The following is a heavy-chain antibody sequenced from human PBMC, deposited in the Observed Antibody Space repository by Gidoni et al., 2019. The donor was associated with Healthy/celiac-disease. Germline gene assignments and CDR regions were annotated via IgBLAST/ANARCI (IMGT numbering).Heavy chain of an antibody. CDR1: GYPFTGYY. CDR2: INPNSGGT. J-gene: IGHJ5*02. Sequence: QVQLVQSGAEVKKPGASVKVSCTASGYPFTGYYMHWVRQAPGQGLEWMGRINPNSGGTNYAQKFQGRVNKTRDTSISTAYMELSRLRSDDTVVYYCALSSTEDPWFDPWGQGTLVTVSS. CDR3: ALSSTEDPWFDP. V-gene: IGHV1-2*05. D-gene: IGHD6-13*01.